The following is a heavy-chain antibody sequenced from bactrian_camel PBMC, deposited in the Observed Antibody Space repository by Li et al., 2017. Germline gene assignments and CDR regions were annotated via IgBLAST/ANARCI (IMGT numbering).Heavy chain of an antibody. Sequence: HVQLVESGGGSVQTGGSLRLSCAASGYTYTAYCMAWFRQAPGKEREGVAAIDSDGSTSYADSVKGRFTISRGNADNTLYLQMNSLKPDDSAMYYCAVRLSSVCYNRAETFEYWGQGTQVTVS. D-gene: IGHD2*01. J-gene: IGHJ4*01. CDR2: IDSDGST. CDR3: AVRLSSVCYNRAETFEY. CDR1: GYTYTAYC. V-gene: IGHV3S26*01.